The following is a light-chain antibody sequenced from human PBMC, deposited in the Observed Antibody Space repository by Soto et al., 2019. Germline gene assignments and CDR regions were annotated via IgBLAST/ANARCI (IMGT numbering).Light chain of an antibody. CDR3: QQFNNYPHT. Sequence: EIVLTQSPATLSLSPGERATLSCRASQSVSSYLAWYQQKPGQAPRLLIYDASNRATGIPARFSGSGSGTDFTLTISSLEPEDFATYYCQQFNNYPHTFGPGTKVDIK. V-gene: IGKV3-11*01. CDR1: QSVSSY. CDR2: DAS. J-gene: IGKJ3*01.